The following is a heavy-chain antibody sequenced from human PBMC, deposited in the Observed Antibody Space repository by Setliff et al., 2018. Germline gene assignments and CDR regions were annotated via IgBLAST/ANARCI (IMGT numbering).Heavy chain of an antibody. CDR2: LHTSGSI. CDR3: ARDSHRLTTDPLFDH. Sequence: SETLSLTCTVSGGSISSGTYYWSWIRQPAGKGLEWIGRLHTSGSIDYNPSLKSRVTLSIDTSSNEFSLNLRSVTAADTAIYYCARDSHRLTTDPLFDHWGQGALVTVSS. D-gene: IGHD6-25*01. CDR1: GGSISSGTYY. V-gene: IGHV4-61*02. J-gene: IGHJ4*02.